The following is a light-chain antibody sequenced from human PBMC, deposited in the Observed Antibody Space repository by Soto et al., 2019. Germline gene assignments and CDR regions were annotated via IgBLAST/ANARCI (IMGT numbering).Light chain of an antibody. V-gene: IGKV3-20*01. CDR1: QSISSNY. Sequence: EIVLTQSPGTLSLSLGERATLSCRATQSISSNYLAWFQQKPGQAPRLLIYGASIRATGIQDRFSGTGSGADFTLTISRLEPEDFAVYYCHQYGNSPPWTFGQGTKVEIK. CDR3: HQYGNSPPWT. J-gene: IGKJ1*01. CDR2: GAS.